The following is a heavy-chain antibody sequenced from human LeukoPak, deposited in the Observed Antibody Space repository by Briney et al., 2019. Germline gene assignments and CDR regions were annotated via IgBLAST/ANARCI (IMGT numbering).Heavy chain of an antibody. V-gene: IGHV4-34*01. D-gene: IGHD6-19*01. CDR3: ARGGNLIAVAGTCYFDY. CDR1: GGSFSGYY. J-gene: IGHJ4*02. CDR2: INHSGST. Sequence: SETLSLTCAVYGGSFSGYYWSWIRQPPGKGLEWIGEINHSGSTNYNPSLKSRVTISVDTSKNQFSLKLSSVTAADTAVYYYARGGNLIAVAGTCYFDYWGQGTLVTVSS.